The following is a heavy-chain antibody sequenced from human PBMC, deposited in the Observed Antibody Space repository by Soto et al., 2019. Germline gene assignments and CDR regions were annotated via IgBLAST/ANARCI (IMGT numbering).Heavy chain of an antibody. CDR1: GDSVSSNLAS. V-gene: IGHV6-1*01. CDR3: ARDRKYYDILTGYYEGVWFDP. J-gene: IGHJ5*02. CDR2: TYYRSKWYN. Sequence: SQTLSLTCVISGDSVSSNLASWSWIRQSPSRSLEWLGRTYYRSKWYNDYAVSVKSRITINPDTSKNQFSLQLNSVTPEDTAVYYCARDRKYYDILTGYYEGVWFDPWGQGTLVTVSS. D-gene: IGHD3-9*01.